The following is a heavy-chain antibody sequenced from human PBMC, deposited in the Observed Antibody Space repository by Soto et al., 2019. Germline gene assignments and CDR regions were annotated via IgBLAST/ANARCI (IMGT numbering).Heavy chain of an antibody. CDR1: GGSLSGYY. V-gene: IGHV4-34*01. Sequence: QVQLQQWGAGLLKPSETLSLTCAVYGGSLSGYYWSWIHQAPGKGLEWIGEINHSGTTNYNPSLKSRVVILIDTSKNQFSLILSSVTAADRAMYYCARGGATPMVLKYWGQGTLVTVSS. J-gene: IGHJ4*02. CDR3: ARGGATPMVLKY. CDR2: INHSGTT. D-gene: IGHD5-18*01.